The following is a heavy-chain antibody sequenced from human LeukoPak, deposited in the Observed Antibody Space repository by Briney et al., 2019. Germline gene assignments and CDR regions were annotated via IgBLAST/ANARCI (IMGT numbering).Heavy chain of an antibody. Sequence: PGGSLRLSCAASGFTFNKYTMNWVRQAPGKGLEWVSYISSSSSTIYYADSVKGRFTISRDNAKNSLYLQMNSLRAEDTAVYYCARVDDILTGWDDYWGQGTLVTVSS. J-gene: IGHJ4*02. D-gene: IGHD3-9*01. CDR3: ARVDDILTGWDDY. CDR2: ISSSSSTI. V-gene: IGHV3-48*01. CDR1: GFTFNKYT.